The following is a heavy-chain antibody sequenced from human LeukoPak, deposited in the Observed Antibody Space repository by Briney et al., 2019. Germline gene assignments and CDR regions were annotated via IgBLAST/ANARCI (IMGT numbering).Heavy chain of an antibody. CDR3: ARDKVWAIFGVVAGYGMDV. J-gene: IGHJ6*02. Sequence: GGSLRLSCVASGFSFSSYWMHWVRQDPGKGLMWVARISSDGSDTKYGDSVKGRFTISRDNAKNTLYLQMNSLRAEDTAVYYCARDKVWAIFGVVAGYGMDVWGQGTTVTVSS. CDR1: GFSFSSYW. CDR2: ISSDGSDT. D-gene: IGHD3-3*01. V-gene: IGHV3-74*01.